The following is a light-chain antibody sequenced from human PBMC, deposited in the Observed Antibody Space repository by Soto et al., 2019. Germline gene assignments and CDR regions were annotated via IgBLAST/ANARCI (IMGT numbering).Light chain of an antibody. V-gene: IGLV2-8*01. CDR3: CSLTTSHTYV. Sequence: QSVLTQPPSASGSPGQSVTISCTGTSSDVGGYNYVSWYQQHPGKAPKLMIYEVTKRPSGVPDRFSGSKSGNTASLTVSGLQAEDEADYYCCSLTTSHTYVFGSGTKLTVL. CDR2: EVT. CDR1: SSDVGGYNY. J-gene: IGLJ1*01.